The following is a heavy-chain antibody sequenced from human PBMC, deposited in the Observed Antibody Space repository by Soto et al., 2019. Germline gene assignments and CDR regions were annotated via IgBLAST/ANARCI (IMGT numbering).Heavy chain of an antibody. CDR2: SNPDNGNT. CDR1: GYTXTRYT. Sequence: SXKVSCKASGYTXTRYTMHWVRQAPGQRLEWMGWSNPDNGNTKSSQKFQDRVIITRDTSASTAYMDLSSLRSEDTAVYYCARGIATGQLDPWGQGTLAPVSS. V-gene: IGHV1-3*01. CDR3: ARGIATGQLDP. D-gene: IGHD2-15*01. J-gene: IGHJ5*02.